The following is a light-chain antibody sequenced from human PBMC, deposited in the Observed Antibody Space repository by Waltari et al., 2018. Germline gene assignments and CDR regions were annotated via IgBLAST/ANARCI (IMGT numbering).Light chain of an antibody. CDR3: AAWDDSLNGRGV. Sequence: QSVLTQPPSASGTPGQRVTISCSGSSSNIGSNTVNWYQQLPGTAPQLLLYSNNQRPSGVPDRFSGSKSGTSASLAISGLQSEDEAYYYCAAWDDSLNGRGVFGGGTKLTVL. V-gene: IGLV1-44*01. J-gene: IGLJ2*01. CDR1: SSNIGSNT. CDR2: SNN.